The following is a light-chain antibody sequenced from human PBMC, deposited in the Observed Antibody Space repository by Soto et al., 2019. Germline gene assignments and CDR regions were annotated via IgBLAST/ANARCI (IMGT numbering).Light chain of an antibody. CDR2: SNN. Sequence: QSVLTQPPSASGTPGQRVTISCSGSSSNIGSNTVNWYQQLPGTAPQLLIYSNNKRPPGVPDRFSASKTGTSASLAISGLQSEDEADYYCAAWDDSLNGHVVFGGGTKLTVL. J-gene: IGLJ2*01. V-gene: IGLV1-44*01. CDR1: SSNIGSNT. CDR3: AAWDDSLNGHVV.